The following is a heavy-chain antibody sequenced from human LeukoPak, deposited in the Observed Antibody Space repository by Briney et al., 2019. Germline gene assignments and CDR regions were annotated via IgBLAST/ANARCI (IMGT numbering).Heavy chain of an antibody. V-gene: IGHV1-8*03. D-gene: IGHD1-26*01. CDR2: INPNSANT. CDR1: GYTFTSYD. Sequence: ASVRVSCKASGYTFTSYDINWVRQATGQGLEWMGWINPNSANTGYAQKFQGRVTITRNTSISTAYMEVSSLRSEDTAVYYCARGPSWSGGYYYFDYWGQGSRVTVSS. J-gene: IGHJ4*02. CDR3: ARGPSWSGGYYYFDY.